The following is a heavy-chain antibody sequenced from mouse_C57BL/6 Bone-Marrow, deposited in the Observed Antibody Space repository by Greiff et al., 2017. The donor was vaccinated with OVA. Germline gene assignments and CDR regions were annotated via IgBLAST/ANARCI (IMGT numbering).Heavy chain of an antibody. Sequence: QVQLQQSGAELAGPGASVKLSCKASGYTFTSYGISWVKQRTGQGLEGIGEIYPRSGNTYYNEKFKGKATLTADKSSSTAYMELRSLTSEDSAVYFCARSRPTIVTFDYWGQGTTLTVSS. D-gene: IGHD2-5*01. CDR1: GYTFTSYG. V-gene: IGHV1-81*01. CDR2: IYPRSGNT. CDR3: ARSRPTIVTFDY. J-gene: IGHJ2*01.